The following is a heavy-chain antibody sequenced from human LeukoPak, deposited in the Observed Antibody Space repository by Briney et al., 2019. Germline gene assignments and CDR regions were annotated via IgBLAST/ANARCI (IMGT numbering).Heavy chain of an antibody. CDR1: GGSISSGSYY. D-gene: IGHD4-17*01. CDR3: AREVSTVTTWYWFDP. J-gene: IGHJ5*02. V-gene: IGHV4-61*02. CDR2: IYTSGST. Sequence: PSQTLSLTCTVSGGSISSGSYYWSWIRQPAGKGLEWIGRIYTSGSTTYNSSLKSRVTISLDTSKNHFSLRLSFVTAADTAVYYCAREVSTVTTWYWFDPWGQGTLVTVSS.